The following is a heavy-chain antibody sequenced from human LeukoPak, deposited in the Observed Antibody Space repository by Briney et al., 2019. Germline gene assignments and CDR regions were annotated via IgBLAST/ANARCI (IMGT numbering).Heavy chain of an antibody. CDR3: ARGGYSYGSAGLFGYFDL. J-gene: IGHJ2*01. CDR1: GGSFSGYY. V-gene: IGHV4-34*01. D-gene: IGHD5-18*01. Sequence: KPSETLSLTCAVYGGSFSGYYWSWIRQPPGKGLEWIGEINHSGSTNYNPSLKSRVTISVDTSKNQFSLKLSSVTAADTAVYYCARGGYSYGSAGLFGYFDLWGRGTLVTVSS. CDR2: INHSGST.